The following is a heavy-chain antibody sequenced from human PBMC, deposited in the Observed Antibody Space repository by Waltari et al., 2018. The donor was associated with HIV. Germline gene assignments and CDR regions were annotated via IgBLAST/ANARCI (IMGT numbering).Heavy chain of an antibody. J-gene: IGHJ4*02. Sequence: EVQLVESGGGLVQPGGSLRLSCVASGFTFSSYNMNWFRQAPGKGRGWLSYIISSGYTIYYADSVEGRFTVSRDNAKNSLYLQMNSLRVEDTAVYYCARTTHGIDFWGQGTLVTVSS. D-gene: IGHD1-1*01. CDR1: GFTFSSYN. CDR3: ARTTHGIDF. V-gene: IGHV3-48*04. CDR2: IISSGYTI.